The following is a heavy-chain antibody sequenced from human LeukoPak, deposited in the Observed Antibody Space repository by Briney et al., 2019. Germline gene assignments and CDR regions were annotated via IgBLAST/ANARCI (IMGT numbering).Heavy chain of an antibody. CDR1: GDSVSSTSAA. J-gene: IGHJ4*02. V-gene: IGHV6-1*01. CDR3: VRDLGTDDSVRFDY. Sequence: SQTLSLTCGISGDSVSSTSAAWNWIRQSPSRGLEWLGRTYYRSRWLNDSAPSVRTRITINPDISKNQFSLQLDSVTPEDTAVYYCVRDLGTDDSVRFDYWGQGILVTVSS. CDR2: TYYRSRWLN. D-gene: IGHD1-1*01.